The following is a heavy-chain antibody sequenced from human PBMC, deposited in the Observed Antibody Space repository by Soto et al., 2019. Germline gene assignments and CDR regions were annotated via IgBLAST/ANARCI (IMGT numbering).Heavy chain of an antibody. CDR3: ARDLVGYSSSWYGGYYYYGMDV. CDR2: IWYDGSNK. CDR1: GFTFSSYG. J-gene: IGHJ6*02. D-gene: IGHD6-13*01. V-gene: IGHV3-33*01. Sequence: GGSLRLSCAASGFTFSSYGMHWVRQAPGKGLEWVAVIWYDGSNKYYADSVKGRFTISRDNSKNTLYLQMTSLGAEDTAVYYCARDLVGYSSSWYGGYYYYGMDVWGQGTTVTVSS.